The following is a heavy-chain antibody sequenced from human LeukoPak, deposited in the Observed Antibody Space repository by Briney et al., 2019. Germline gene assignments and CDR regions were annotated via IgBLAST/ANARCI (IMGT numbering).Heavy chain of an antibody. J-gene: IGHJ4*02. CDR2: IYTDSNI. V-gene: IGHV3-48*03. Sequence: GGSLRLSCAASGFTFSSYEMSWVRQAPGKGLEWVSHIYTDSNIYQADSVKGRFTISRDNAKNALYLQINSLRAEDTAVYYCARASNSPFDYWGQGTLVTVSS. D-gene: IGHD2-21*01. CDR3: ARASNSPFDY. CDR1: GFTFSSYE.